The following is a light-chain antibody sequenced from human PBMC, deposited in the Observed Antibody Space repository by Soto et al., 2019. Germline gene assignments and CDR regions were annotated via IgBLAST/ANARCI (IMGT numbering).Light chain of an antibody. CDR3: QVWDTSADYRGVV. CDR2: DDS. Sequence: SYELAQPPSVSVAPGQTATITCGGNNIGSNRVHWYQQKPGQAPVVIVSDDSDRPSGIPERISGSNSGKTASLTISRVEVGDEDDYYCQVWDTSADYRGVVFGAGTKLTVL. V-gene: IGLV3-21*02. J-gene: IGLJ2*01. CDR1: NIGSNR.